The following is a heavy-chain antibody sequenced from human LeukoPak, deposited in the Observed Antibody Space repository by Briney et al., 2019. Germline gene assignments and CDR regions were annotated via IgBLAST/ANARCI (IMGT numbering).Heavy chain of an antibody. Sequence: SETLSLTCTVSGGSISSYYWSWIRQPPGKGLEWIGYIYYSGSTYYNPSLKSRVTISVDTSNNQLSLKLSSVTAADTVVYYCASSRGHGSGSYYKTPNFYFDYWGQGTLVTVSS. D-gene: IGHD3-10*01. CDR1: GGSISSYY. CDR3: ASSRGHGSGSYYKTPNFYFDY. V-gene: IGHV4-59*08. CDR2: IYYSGST. J-gene: IGHJ4*02.